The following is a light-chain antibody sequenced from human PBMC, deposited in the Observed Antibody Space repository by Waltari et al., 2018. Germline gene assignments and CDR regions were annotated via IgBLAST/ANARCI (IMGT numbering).Light chain of an antibody. CDR2: GTS. CDR3: QQYDGEVVT. J-gene: IGKJ4*01. V-gene: IGKV3-20*01. CDR1: QSVTSIS. Sequence: EIVLTQSPGTLSLSPGERATLSCRARQSVTSISLTWYQKKVGQAPRLLYYGTSSRATVIPDRFSGSASGTDFPLTISRLEPEDFVVYYCQQYDGEVVTFGGGTKVEI.